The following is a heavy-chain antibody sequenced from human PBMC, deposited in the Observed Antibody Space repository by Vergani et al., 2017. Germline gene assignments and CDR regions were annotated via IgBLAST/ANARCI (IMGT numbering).Heavy chain of an antibody. CDR3: TTGDIVVVPAALKYXFDY. CDR1: GFTFSNAW. V-gene: IGHV3-15*01. J-gene: IGHJ4*02. D-gene: IGHD2-2*01. Sequence: EVQLVESGGGLVKPGGSLRLSCAASGFTFSNAWMSWVRQAPGKGLEWVGRIKSKTDGGTADYAAPVKGRFTISRDDSKNTLYLQMTGLKTEDTAVYYCTTGDIVVVPAALKYXFDYWGQGTLVTVSS. CDR2: IKSKTDGGTA.